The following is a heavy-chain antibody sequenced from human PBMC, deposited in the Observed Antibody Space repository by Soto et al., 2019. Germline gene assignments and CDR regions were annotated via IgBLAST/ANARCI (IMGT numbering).Heavy chain of an antibody. V-gene: IGHV1-18*01. Sequence: GASVKVSCKASGYTFTSYGISWVRRAPGQGLEWMGWISAYNGNTNYAQKLQGRVTMTTDTSTSTAYMGLRSLRSDDTAVYYCARAVAARPRWFDPWGQGTLVTVSS. CDR2: ISAYNGNT. CDR3: ARAVAARPRWFDP. CDR1: GYTFTSYG. D-gene: IGHD6-6*01. J-gene: IGHJ5*02.